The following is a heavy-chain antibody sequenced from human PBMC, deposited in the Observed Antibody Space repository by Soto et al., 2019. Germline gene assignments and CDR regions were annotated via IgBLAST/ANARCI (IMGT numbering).Heavy chain of an antibody. Sequence: QVQLVQSGGGVVQPGRTLRLSCAAAGFSLTAFGMKWVRQPPGKGLQWVARLTHDGGSAFYADSVKGRFTVSRDTTTNTLYLQMHSLRPEDTAIYYCAAIADYWGQGTLVTVSS. J-gene: IGHJ4*02. V-gene: IGHV3-30*05. CDR3: AAIADY. CDR2: LTHDGGSA. D-gene: IGHD2-21*01. CDR1: GFSLTAFG.